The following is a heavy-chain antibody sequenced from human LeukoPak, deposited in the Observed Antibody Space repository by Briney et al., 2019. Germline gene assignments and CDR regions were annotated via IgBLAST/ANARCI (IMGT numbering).Heavy chain of an antibody. Sequence: GSLRLSCAASGFSFNVYAVSWVRQAPGRGLEWISIISGSGDSIYYANSVKGRFTISRDNSKNTVYLQMNSLRAEDTAVYYCAKNPDIVATYNYFDYWGQGSLVTVSS. J-gene: IGHJ4*02. D-gene: IGHD5-12*01. CDR3: AKNPDIVATYNYFDY. CDR1: GFSFNVYA. V-gene: IGHV3-23*01. CDR2: ISGSGDSI.